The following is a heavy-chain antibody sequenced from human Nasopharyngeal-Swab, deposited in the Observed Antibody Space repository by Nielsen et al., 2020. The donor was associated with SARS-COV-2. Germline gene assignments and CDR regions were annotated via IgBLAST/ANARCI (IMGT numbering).Heavy chain of an antibody. V-gene: IGHV4-59*13. CDR1: GGSISSYD. J-gene: IGHJ6*02. CDR3: ARASHCSGGTCYSVYRYYYNALDV. CDR2: IYYSGST. Sequence: SETLSPTFNVPGGSISSYDWSWIRQPPGKGLEWIGYIYYSGSTNYNPSLKSRVTISVDTSKNQFSLKLSSVTAADTAVYYCARASHCSGGTCYSVYRYYYNALDVWGQGTTVIVSS. D-gene: IGHD2-15*01.